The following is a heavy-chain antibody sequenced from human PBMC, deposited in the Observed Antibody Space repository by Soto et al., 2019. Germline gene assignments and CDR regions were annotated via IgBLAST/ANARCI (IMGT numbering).Heavy chain of an antibody. CDR3: AAEIDDYADFNH. Sequence: PPETPSTTCTVSGCSIWNYYWSWIRQPPGKGLEWIGYIYYSGSTNYNPSLKSRVTITRDMSTSTSYMELSSLTSEDTAVYFCAAEIDDYADFNHWGQGTPVTVSS. CDR2: IYYSGST. CDR1: GCSIWNYY. D-gene: IGHD4-17*01. V-gene: IGHV4-59*12. J-gene: IGHJ5*02.